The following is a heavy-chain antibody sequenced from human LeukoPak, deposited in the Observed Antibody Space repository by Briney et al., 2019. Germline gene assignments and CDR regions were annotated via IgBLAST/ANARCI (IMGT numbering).Heavy chain of an antibody. Sequence: GGSLRLSCAASGFTFSDYYMSWIRQAPGKGLEWVSYISSSGSTIYYADSVKGRFTISRDNAKNSLYLQMNSLRAEDTAVYYCARVRGASSTKKVHFDYWGQGTLVTVSS. V-gene: IGHV3-11*04. CDR2: ISSSGSTI. CDR1: GFTFSDYY. J-gene: IGHJ4*02. D-gene: IGHD2-2*01. CDR3: ARVRGASSTKKVHFDY.